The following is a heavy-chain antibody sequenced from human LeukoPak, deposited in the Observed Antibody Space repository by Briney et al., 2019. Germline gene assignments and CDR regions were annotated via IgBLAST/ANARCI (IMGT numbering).Heavy chain of an antibody. CDR1: GFTFSSSG. Sequence: PGGSLRLSCAASGFTFSSSGMHWVRQAPGKGLEWVAFIRFDGNYNYYADSVKGRFTISRDNSKNTAYLQMNSLRAEDTAVYYCANRATPGKYYFDYWGQGTLVTVSS. CDR2: IRFDGNYN. CDR3: ANRATPGKYYFDY. J-gene: IGHJ4*02. V-gene: IGHV3-30*02.